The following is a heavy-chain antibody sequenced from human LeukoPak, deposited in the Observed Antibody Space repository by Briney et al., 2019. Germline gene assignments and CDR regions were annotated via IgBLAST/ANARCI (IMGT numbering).Heavy chain of an antibody. CDR3: ARGDKDFYYGLDV. CDR1: GFTFSSYA. Sequence: GGSLRLSCAASGFTFSSYAMSWVRQAPGKGLEWVSAISGSGGSTYYADSVKGRFTISRDNAKNSMHLQMNSLRAEDTAVYYCARGDKDFYYGLDVWGQGTTVTVSS. V-gene: IGHV3-23*01. J-gene: IGHJ6*02. CDR2: ISGSGGST. D-gene: IGHD2-15*01.